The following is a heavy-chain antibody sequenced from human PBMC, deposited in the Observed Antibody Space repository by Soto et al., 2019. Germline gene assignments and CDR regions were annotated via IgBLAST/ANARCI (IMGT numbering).Heavy chain of an antibody. Sequence: GGSLKISCKGSGYSFTSYWISRVRQMPGKGLEWMGRIDPSDSYTNYSPSFQGHVTISADKSISTAYLQWSSLKASDTAMYYCARRYYYDSSGYSGMDVWGQGTTVTVSS. CDR2: IDPSDSYT. D-gene: IGHD3-22*01. CDR1: GYSFTSYW. V-gene: IGHV5-10-1*01. J-gene: IGHJ6*02. CDR3: ARRYYYDSSGYSGMDV.